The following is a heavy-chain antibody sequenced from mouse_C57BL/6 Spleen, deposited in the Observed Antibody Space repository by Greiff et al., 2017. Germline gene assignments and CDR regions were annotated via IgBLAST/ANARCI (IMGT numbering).Heavy chain of an antibody. CDR2: IYPGDGDT. CDR3: ARSRYYYGRSPYYFDY. V-gene: IGHV1-82*01. D-gene: IGHD1-1*01. Sequence: VQLQQSGPELVKPGASVKISCKASGYAFSSSWMNWVKQRPGKGLEWIGRIYPGDGDTNYNGKFKGKATLTAVKSSSTASMQLSSLTSEDSAVYFCARSRYYYGRSPYYFDYWGQGTTLTVSS. J-gene: IGHJ2*01. CDR1: GYAFSSSW.